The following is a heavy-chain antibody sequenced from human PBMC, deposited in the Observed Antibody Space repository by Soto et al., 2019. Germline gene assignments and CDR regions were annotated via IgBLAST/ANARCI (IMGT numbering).Heavy chain of an antibody. V-gene: IGHV1-3*05. CDR3: ARDRDIVLVPAAMGGVDY. CDR2: INAGNGNT. D-gene: IGHD2-2*01. J-gene: IGHJ4*02. CDR1: RYTFTSYA. Sequence: QVQLVQSGAEEKKPGASVKVSCKASRYTFTSYAMHCVRQAPGQRLEWRGWINAGNGNTKYSQKFQGRVTITRDTSASTAYMELSSLRSEDTAVYYCARDRDIVLVPAAMGGVDYWGQGTLVTVSS.